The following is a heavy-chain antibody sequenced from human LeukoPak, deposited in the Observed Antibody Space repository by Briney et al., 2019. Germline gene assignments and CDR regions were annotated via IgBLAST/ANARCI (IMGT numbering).Heavy chain of an antibody. CDR1: GGSVSSGRYY. V-gene: IGHV4-61*01. CDR2: IYYSGSTSYNPSYSSGST. Sequence: SETLSLTCTVSGGSVSSGRYYWSWIRQPPGKGLEWIGYIYYSGSTSYNPSYSSGSTNYSPSLKSRVTISIDTSMNQFSLRLNSVTAADTAVYYCARASGVSSYLLPIWGQGTLVTVSS. D-gene: IGHD2-8*01. CDR3: ARASGVSSYLLPI. J-gene: IGHJ4*02.